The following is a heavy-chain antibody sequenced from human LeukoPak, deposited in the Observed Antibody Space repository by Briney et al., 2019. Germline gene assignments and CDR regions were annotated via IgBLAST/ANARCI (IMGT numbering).Heavy chain of an antibody. CDR1: GGTFSSYA. D-gene: IGHD1-26*01. Sequence: SVKVSCKASGGTFSSYAISWVRQAPGQGLEWMGRIIPIFGTANYAQKFQGRVTITTDESTSTAYMELSSLRSEDTAVYYCATEFPSGSYFRAFDIWGQGTMVTVSS. J-gene: IGHJ3*02. V-gene: IGHV1-69*05. CDR3: ATEFPSGSYFRAFDI. CDR2: IIPIFGTA.